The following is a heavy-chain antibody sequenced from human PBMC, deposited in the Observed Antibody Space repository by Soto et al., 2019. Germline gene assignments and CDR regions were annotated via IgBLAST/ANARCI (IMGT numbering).Heavy chain of an antibody. CDR3: ARNGTLTGYSYGMDV. V-gene: IGHV1-69*13. D-gene: IGHD1-1*01. Sequence: ASVKVSCKASGGTFSDSTINWVRQAPGQRLEWMGGIIPIFGTANYAEKFQGRVTITADESTSTSFMEVSSLRSEDTAVYYCARNGTLTGYSYGMDVWGQGTMVTVSS. CDR1: GGTFSDST. CDR2: IIPIFGTA. J-gene: IGHJ6*02.